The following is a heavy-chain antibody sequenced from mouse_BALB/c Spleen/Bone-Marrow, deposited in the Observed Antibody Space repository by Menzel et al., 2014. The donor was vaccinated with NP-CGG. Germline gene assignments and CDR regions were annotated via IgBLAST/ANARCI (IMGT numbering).Heavy chain of an antibody. CDR2: ISYSGST. V-gene: IGHV3-8*02. CDR1: GDSITSGY. CDR3: ARYYYGSSYWYFDV. Sequence: VQLQQSGPSLVKPSQTLSLTCSVTGDSITSGYWNWIREFPGNKLEYIGYISYSGSTYYNPSLKSRISITRDTSKNXYYLQLNSVTTEDTATYYCARYYYGSSYWYFDVWGAGTTVTVSS. D-gene: IGHD1-1*01. J-gene: IGHJ1*01.